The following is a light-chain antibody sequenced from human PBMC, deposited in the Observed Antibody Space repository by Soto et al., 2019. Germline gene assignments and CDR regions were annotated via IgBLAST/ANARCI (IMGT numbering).Light chain of an antibody. V-gene: IGKV3-15*01. Sequence: EIVLTQSPATLSVSLGERANLSCRASQSVSSNLAWYQQKPGQAPRLLIYGASTRATGIPARFSGSGSGTEFTLTISSLQSEDFAVYYCQQYNNWPPITFGQGTRLEIK. J-gene: IGKJ5*01. CDR2: GAS. CDR1: QSVSSN. CDR3: QQYNNWPPIT.